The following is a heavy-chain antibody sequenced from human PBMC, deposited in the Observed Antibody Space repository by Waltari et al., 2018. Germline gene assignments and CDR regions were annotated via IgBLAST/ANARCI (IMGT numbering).Heavy chain of an antibody. V-gene: IGHV1-8*03. J-gene: IGHJ4*02. CDR2: SNPNRGNT. CDR1: GYTFTSYD. Sequence: QVQLVQSGAEVKKPGASVKVSCKASGYTFTSYDINWVRQATGQGLEGMGWSNPNRGNTGYAQKFQGRSTITRNTSISTAYMELSSLRSEDTAVYYCARGRRGVVIADAFDYWGQGTLVTVSS. CDR3: ARGRRGVVIADAFDY. D-gene: IGHD2-21*01.